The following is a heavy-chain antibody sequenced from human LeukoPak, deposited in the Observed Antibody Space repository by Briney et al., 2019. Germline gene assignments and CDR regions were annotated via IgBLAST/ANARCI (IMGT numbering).Heavy chain of an antibody. Sequence: PGGSLRLSCAASGFTFSTYWMYWVRQAPGKGLVWVSRINSDGDSTSYVDSVKGRFTISRDNTKNALYLQMNSLRAEDTAVYYCARTSWLHLDYWGQGTLVTVSS. J-gene: IGHJ4*02. V-gene: IGHV3-74*01. D-gene: IGHD5-12*01. CDR1: GFTFSTYW. CDR2: INSDGDST. CDR3: ARTSWLHLDY.